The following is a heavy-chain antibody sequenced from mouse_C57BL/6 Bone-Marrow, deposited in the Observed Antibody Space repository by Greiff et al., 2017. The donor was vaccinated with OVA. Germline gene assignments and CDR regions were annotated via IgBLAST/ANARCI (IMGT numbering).Heavy chain of an antibody. V-gene: IGHV1-80*01. CDR2: IYPGDGDT. CDR3: ARSGPYYSNLFAY. Sequence: VKLVESGAELVKPGASVKISCKASGYAFSSYWMNWVKQRPGKGLEWIGQIYPGDGDTNYNGKFKGKATLTADKSSSPAYMQLSSLTSEDSAVYFCARSGPYYSNLFAYWGQGTLVTVSA. CDR1: GYAFSSYW. J-gene: IGHJ3*01. D-gene: IGHD2-5*01.